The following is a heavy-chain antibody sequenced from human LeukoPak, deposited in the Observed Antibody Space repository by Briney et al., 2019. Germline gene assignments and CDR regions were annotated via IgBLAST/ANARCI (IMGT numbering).Heavy chain of an antibody. CDR3: ARGMSVGYCSSTSCRTYYYYYMDV. CDR1: GGTFSSYA. V-gene: IGHV1-69*01. D-gene: IGHD2-2*01. CDR2: IIPIFGRA. Sequence: SVKVSCKASGGTFSSYAISWVRQAPGQGLEWMGRIIPIFGRANYAQNLQGRVTITADESTSPAYMELSSLRSEDTAVYYCARGMSVGYCSSTSCRTYYYYYMDVWGKGTTVTVSS. J-gene: IGHJ6*03.